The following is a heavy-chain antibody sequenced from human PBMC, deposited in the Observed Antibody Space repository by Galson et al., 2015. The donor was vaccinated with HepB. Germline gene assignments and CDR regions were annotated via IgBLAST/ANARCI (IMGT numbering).Heavy chain of an antibody. V-gene: IGHV1-69*13. CDR2: IIPTFGTA. J-gene: IGHJ4*02. D-gene: IGHD3-9*01. CDR3: ARERYFDWLPSKYYFDY. Sequence: SVKVSCKASGGTFSSYAISWVRQAPGQGLEWMGGIIPTFGTANYAQKFQGRVTITADESTSTAYMELSSLRSEDTAVYYCARERYFDWLPSKYYFDYWGQGTLVTVSS. CDR1: GGTFSSYA.